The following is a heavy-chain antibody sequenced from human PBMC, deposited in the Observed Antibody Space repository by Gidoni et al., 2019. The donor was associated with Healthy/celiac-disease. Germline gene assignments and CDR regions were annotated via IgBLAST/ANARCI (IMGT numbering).Heavy chain of an antibody. CDR1: GGSFSGYY. D-gene: IGHD2-15*01. Sequence: QVQLQQWGAGLLKPSETLSLTCAVYGGSFSGYYWSWIRQPPGKGPEWIGEINHSGSTNYNPSLKSRVTISVDTSKNQFSLKLSSVTAADTAVYYCARGFPGEVGGWFDPWGQGTLVTVSS. J-gene: IGHJ5*02. CDR3: ARGFPGEVGGWFDP. V-gene: IGHV4-34*01. CDR2: INHSGST.